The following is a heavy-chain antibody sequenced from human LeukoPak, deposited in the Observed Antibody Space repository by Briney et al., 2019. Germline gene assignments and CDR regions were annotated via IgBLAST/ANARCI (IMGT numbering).Heavy chain of an antibody. CDR1: GFTFSSYS. J-gene: IGHJ4*02. V-gene: IGHV3-21*04. Sequence: GGSLRLSCAASGFTFSSYSMNWVRQAPGKGLEWVSSISSSSYIYYADSVKGRFTISRDNAKNSLYLQMNSLRAEDTALYYCAKSSNYYDSSGYPDYWGQGTLVTVSS. D-gene: IGHD3-22*01. CDR2: ISSSSYI. CDR3: AKSSNYYDSSGYPDY.